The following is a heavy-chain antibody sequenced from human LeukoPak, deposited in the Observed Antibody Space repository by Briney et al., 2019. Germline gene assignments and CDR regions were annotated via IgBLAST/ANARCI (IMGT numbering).Heavy chain of an antibody. D-gene: IGHD2-15*01. CDR1: GYSFTTHW. V-gene: IGHV5-51*01. Sequence: GESLKISCKGSGYSFTTHWIGWVRQMPGKGLEWMGIIYPGDSDTRYSPSFQGQVTISVDKSISTAYLQWSSLKAPDTAMYYCARRYCSGGSCYSAVDFWGQGTLVTVSS. CDR2: IYPGDSDT. J-gene: IGHJ4*02. CDR3: ARRYCSGGSCYSAVDF.